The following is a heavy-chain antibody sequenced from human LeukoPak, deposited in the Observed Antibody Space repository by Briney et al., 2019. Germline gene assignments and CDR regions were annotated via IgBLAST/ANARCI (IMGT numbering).Heavy chain of an antibody. CDR1: GGTFSSYA. CDR3: ASLDYGDEDY. Sequence: ASVKVSCKASGGTFSSYAISWVRQAPGQGLEWMGWINPNSGGTNYAQKFQGRVTMTRDTSISTAYMELSRLRSDDTAVYYCASLDYGDEDYWGQGTLVTVSS. CDR2: INPNSGGT. D-gene: IGHD4-17*01. V-gene: IGHV1-2*02. J-gene: IGHJ4*02.